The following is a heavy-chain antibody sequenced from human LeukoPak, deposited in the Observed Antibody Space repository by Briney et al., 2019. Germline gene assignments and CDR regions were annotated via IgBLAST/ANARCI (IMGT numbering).Heavy chain of an antibody. CDR1: GGSISSSCSY. CDR3: ARLSLWVDSC. J-gene: IGHJ4*02. V-gene: IGHV4-39*02. CDR2: IYYSGST. D-gene: IGHD3-16*01. Sequence: PSETLSLTCTVSGGSISSSCSYWGWIRQPPGKGLEWIGNIYYSGSTYYNPSLKSRVTISVDTSKNHFSLKLSSVTAADTAVYYCARLSLWVDSCWGQGTLVTVSS.